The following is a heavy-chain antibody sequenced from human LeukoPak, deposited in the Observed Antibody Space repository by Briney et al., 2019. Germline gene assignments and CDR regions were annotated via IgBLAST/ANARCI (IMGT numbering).Heavy chain of an antibody. V-gene: IGHV3-20*04. D-gene: IGHD3-16*01. CDR2: LNWNGAST. Sequence: GGSLRLSCAASGFTFDDYGLSWVRRVPGKGLEWVSGLNWNGASTGYADSVKGRFTISRDNAKNSLYLQMNSLRAEDTAVYYCARVSGDDYVWGAYYYYMDVWGKGTTVTVSS. J-gene: IGHJ6*03. CDR3: ARVSGDDYVWGAYYYYMDV. CDR1: GFTFDDYG.